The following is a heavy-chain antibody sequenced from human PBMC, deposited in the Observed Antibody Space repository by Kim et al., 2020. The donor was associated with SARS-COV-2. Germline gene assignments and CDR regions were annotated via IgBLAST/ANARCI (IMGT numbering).Heavy chain of an antibody. V-gene: IGHV3-33*01. CDR2: IWYDGSNK. CDR1: GFTFSSYG. CDR3: ARDGSSSWYWNAFDI. Sequence: GGSLRLSCAASGFTFSSYGMHWVRQAPGKGLEWVAAIWYDGSNKYYADSVKGRFTISRDNSKNTLYLQMNSLRAEDTAAYYCARDGSSSWYWNAFDIWG. D-gene: IGHD6-13*01. J-gene: IGHJ3*02.